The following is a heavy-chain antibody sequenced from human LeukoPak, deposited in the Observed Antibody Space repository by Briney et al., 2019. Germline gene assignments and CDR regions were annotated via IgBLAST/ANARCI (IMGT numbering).Heavy chain of an antibody. CDR2: ITNSGGET. D-gene: IGHD5-24*01. CDR1: GFTLSSYA. Sequence: PWGSLRLSCAASGFTLSSYAMSWVRQAPGKGLEWVSGITNSGGETYYADSVKGRFTISRDNSKNTLFLQMNSLRAEDTAIFYCAKGRDGYDYWDQGTLVTVSS. CDR3: AKGRDGYDY. V-gene: IGHV3-23*01. J-gene: IGHJ4*02.